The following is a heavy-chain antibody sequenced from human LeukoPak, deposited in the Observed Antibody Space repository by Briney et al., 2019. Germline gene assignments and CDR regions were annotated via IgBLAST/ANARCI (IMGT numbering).Heavy chain of an antibody. D-gene: IGHD3-22*01. CDR2: ISSSSSTI. CDR3: VRDHHRRHYDSQARDTFDI. V-gene: IGHV3-48*01. Sequence: GGSLRLSCAASGFSLSSYWMTWVRQAPGKGLEWVSYISSSSSTIYYADSVKGRFTISRDNAENSLYLQMNSLRAEDTAVYYCVRDHHRRHYDSQARDTFDIWGQGTMVTVSS. CDR1: GFSLSSYW. J-gene: IGHJ3*02.